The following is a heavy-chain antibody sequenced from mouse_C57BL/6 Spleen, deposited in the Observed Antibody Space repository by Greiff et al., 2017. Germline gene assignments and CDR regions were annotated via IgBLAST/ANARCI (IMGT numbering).Heavy chain of an antibody. CDR2: IYIGNGYT. V-gene: IGHV1-58*01. Sequence: EVQLQESGAELVRPGASVKMSCTTSGYTFTSYGINWVKQRPGQGLEWIGYIYIGNGYTEYNEKFKGKAPLTSDTSSNTAYLQLSSLPSEDSAIYYGAIYDYVAYWGQGTLVTVSA. CDR3: AIYDYVAY. CDR1: GYTFTSYG. J-gene: IGHJ3*01. D-gene: IGHD2-4*01.